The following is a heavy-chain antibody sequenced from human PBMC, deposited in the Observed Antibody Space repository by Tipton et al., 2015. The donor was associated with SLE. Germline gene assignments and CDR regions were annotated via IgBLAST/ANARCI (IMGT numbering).Heavy chain of an antibody. Sequence: GSLRLSCAASGFTVSSNYMSWVRQAPGKGLEWVSVIYSGVGTYYADSVKGRFTISRDNSKNTLYLQMNSLRAEDTAVYYCARERGRTGDAFDIWGQGTMVTVSS. CDR3: ARERGRTGDAFDI. CDR1: GFTVSSNY. V-gene: IGHV3-66*01. J-gene: IGHJ3*02. CDR2: IYSGVGT. D-gene: IGHD3-16*01.